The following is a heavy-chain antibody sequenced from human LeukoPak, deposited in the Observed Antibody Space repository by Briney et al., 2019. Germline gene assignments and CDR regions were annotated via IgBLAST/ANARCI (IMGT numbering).Heavy chain of an antibody. V-gene: IGHV3-48*03. D-gene: IGHD2-15*01. Sequence: GGSLRLSCAASGFTFSSYEMNWVRQAPGKGLEWVSYISSSGTTIYYADSVKGRFTISRDNAKNSLYLQMNSLRAEDTAVYYCARVGLVVAATVNLWFDRWGQGTLVTVSS. CDR2: ISSSGTTI. CDR3: ARVGLVVAATVNLWFDR. CDR1: GFTFSSYE. J-gene: IGHJ5*02.